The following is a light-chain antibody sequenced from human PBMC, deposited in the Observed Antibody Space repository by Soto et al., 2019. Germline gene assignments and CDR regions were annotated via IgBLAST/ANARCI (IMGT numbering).Light chain of an antibody. CDR3: QSYDSSLSGWV. V-gene: IGLV1-40*01. CDR2: GNS. Sequence: QAVVTQSPSVSGAPGQRVTISCTGSSSNIGAGYDVHWYQQLPGTAPKLLIYGNSNRPSGVPDRFSGSKSGTSASLAITGLQAEDEADYYRQSYDSSLSGWVFGGGTKVTVL. J-gene: IGLJ3*02. CDR1: SSNIGAGYD.